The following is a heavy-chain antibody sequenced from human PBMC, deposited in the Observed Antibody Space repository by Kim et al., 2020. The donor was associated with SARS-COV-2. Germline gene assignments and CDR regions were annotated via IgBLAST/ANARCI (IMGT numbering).Heavy chain of an antibody. CDR3: AREGRCSGSKGANWFDP. CDR1: GYTFTGYY. V-gene: IGHV1-2*06. Sequence: ASVKVSCKASGYTFTGYYMHWVRQAPGQGLEWMGRINPNSGGTNYAQKFQGRVTKTRDTSISTAYMELSRLRSDDTAVYYCAREGRCSGSKGANWFDPWGHGTLVTVSS. J-gene: IGHJ5*02. CDR2: INPNSGGT. D-gene: IGHD5-12*01.